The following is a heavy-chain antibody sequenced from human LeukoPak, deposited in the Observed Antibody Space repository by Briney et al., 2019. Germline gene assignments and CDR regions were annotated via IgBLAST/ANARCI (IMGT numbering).Heavy chain of an antibody. Sequence: PGGSLRLSCAASGFTFDDYAMHCVRQAPGKGLEWVSLISWDGGSTYYADSVKGRFTISRDNSKNSLYLQMNSLRAEDTALYYCAKDSGGMGSYYYYMDVWGKGTTVTVSS. J-gene: IGHJ6*03. CDR2: ISWDGGST. CDR3: AKDSGGMGSYYYYMDV. CDR1: GFTFDDYA. V-gene: IGHV3-43D*03. D-gene: IGHD1-1*01.